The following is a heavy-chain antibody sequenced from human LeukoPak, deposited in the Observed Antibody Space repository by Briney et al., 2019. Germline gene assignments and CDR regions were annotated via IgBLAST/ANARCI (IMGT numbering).Heavy chain of an antibody. D-gene: IGHD3-10*01. CDR1: GFIFSNAW. CDR2: IKSKIDGGTT. J-gene: IGHJ4*02. V-gene: IGHV3-15*01. Sequence: GGSLRLSCAASGFIFSNAWMSWVRQAPGKGLEWVGHIKSKIDGGTTDYAAPVKGRFTISRDDSKNTLYLQMNSLKTEDTAVYYCRGSGSSFDYWGQGTLVTVSS. CDR3: RGSGSSFDY.